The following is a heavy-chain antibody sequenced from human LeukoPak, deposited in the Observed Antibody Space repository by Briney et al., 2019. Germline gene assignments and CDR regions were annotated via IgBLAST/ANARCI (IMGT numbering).Heavy chain of an antibody. D-gene: IGHD2-2*01. CDR2: TRNKANSYTT. Sequence: SGGSLRLSCAASEFTFSDHYMDWVRQAPGKGLEWVGRTRNKANSYTTEYAASVKGRFTISRDDSKNSLYLQMNSPKTEDTAVYYCARVRYCSSTSCRGALDIWGQGTMVTVSS. CDR1: EFTFSDHY. J-gene: IGHJ3*02. V-gene: IGHV3-72*01. CDR3: ARVRYCSSTSCRGALDI.